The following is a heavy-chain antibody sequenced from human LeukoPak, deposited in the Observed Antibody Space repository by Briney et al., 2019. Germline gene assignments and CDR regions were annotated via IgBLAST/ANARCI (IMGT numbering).Heavy chain of an antibody. D-gene: IGHD3-10*01. V-gene: IGHV3-23*01. CDR3: AKWKYGSDFGYFDY. CDR1: GFHFSSIA. Sequence: GGSLRLSCAASGFHFSSIAMSWVRQVPGKGLEWVSGISGNGATTHHADSVKGRFTIARDNSKNTLYLQMNSLRAEDTAVYYCAKWKYGSDFGYFDYWGQGTLVTVSS. CDR2: ISGNGATT. J-gene: IGHJ4*02.